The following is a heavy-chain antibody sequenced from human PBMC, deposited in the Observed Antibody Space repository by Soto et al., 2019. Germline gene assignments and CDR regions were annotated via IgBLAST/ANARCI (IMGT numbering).Heavy chain of an antibody. V-gene: IGHV1-69*01. J-gene: IGHJ6*02. CDR1: GGTFSSYA. CDR2: IIPIFGTA. Sequence: QVQLVQSGAEVKKPGSSVKVSCKASGGTFSSYAISWVRQAPGQGLEWMGGIIPIFGTANYAQKFQGRVTITADESTSTAYMGLSSLRSEDTAVYYCARMGITIFGVVINYYYGMDVWGQGTTVTVSS. D-gene: IGHD3-3*01. CDR3: ARMGITIFGVVINYYYGMDV.